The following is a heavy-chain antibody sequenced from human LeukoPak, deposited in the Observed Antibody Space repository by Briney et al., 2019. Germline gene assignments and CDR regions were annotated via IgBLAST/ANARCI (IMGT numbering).Heavy chain of an antibody. CDR1: GGSISTAHW. Sequence: TGTLSLTCAVSGGSISTAHWWNWVRQSPGKGLEWIGEMYHRGNSNYNPSLKSRVSISVDTSKNQFSLKVTSLTAADTAMYYCARALPHRRLMDTTMEQHWFDPWGQGTLVTVSS. CDR2: MYHRGNS. V-gene: IGHV4-4*02. J-gene: IGHJ5*02. CDR3: ARALPHRRLMDTTMEQHWFDP. D-gene: IGHD5-18*01.